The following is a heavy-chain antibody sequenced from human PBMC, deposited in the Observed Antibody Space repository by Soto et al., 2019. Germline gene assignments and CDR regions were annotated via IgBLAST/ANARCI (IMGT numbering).Heavy chain of an antibody. J-gene: IGHJ6*02. CDR3: ARAPRGWCHNPGWYYGMDV. D-gene: IGHD2-21*01. V-gene: IGHV1-18*01. CDR2: ISAYNGNT. CDR1: GYTFTSYG. Sequence: ASVKVSCKASGYTFTSYGISWVRQAPGQGLEWMGWISAYNGNTNYAQKLQGRVTMTTDTSTSTAYMELRSLRSDGTAVYYCARAPRGWCHNPGWYYGMDVWGQGTTVTVSS.